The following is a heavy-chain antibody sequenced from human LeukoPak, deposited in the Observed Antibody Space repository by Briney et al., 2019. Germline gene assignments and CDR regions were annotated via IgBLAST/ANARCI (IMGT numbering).Heavy chain of an antibody. D-gene: IGHD3-22*01. Sequence: GGSLRLSCAASGFTFSSYSMNWVRQAPGKGLEWVSVIYSGGSTYYADSVKGRFTISRDNSKNTLYLQMNSLRAEDTAVYYCARGHYDSDYWGQGTLVTVSS. CDR3: ARGHYDSDY. CDR1: GFTFSSYS. CDR2: IYSGGST. J-gene: IGHJ4*02. V-gene: IGHV3-53*01.